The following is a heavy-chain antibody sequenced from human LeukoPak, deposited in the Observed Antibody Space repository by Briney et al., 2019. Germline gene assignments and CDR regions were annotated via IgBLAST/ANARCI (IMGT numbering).Heavy chain of an antibody. J-gene: IGHJ6*03. D-gene: IGHD6-13*01. V-gene: IGHV1-8*01. CDR2: MNPNSGNA. CDR1: GYTFTSYD. CDR3: ARGSEDSSSWYVYYYYYMDV. Sequence: GASVKVSCKASGYTFTSYDINWVRQATGQGLEWMGWMNPNSGNAGYAQKFQGRVTMTRNTSISTAYMELSSLRSEDTAVYYCARGSEDSSSWYVYYYYYMDVWGKGTTVTISS.